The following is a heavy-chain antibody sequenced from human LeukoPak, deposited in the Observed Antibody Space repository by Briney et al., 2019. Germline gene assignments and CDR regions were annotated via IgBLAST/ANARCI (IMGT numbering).Heavy chain of an antibody. Sequence: ASVKVSCKASGYTFTRHGFSWVRQAPAPGLEWMGWISAYNGNTNYAQKLQGRGSMTTDTSTSTAYIELKSLRSDDTAVYYCARTGDSSSRYYYHYMDVWGKGTTVTISS. CDR2: ISAYNGNT. D-gene: IGHD6-13*01. J-gene: IGHJ6*03. V-gene: IGHV1-18*01. CDR3: ARTGDSSSRYYYHYMDV. CDR1: GYTFTRHG.